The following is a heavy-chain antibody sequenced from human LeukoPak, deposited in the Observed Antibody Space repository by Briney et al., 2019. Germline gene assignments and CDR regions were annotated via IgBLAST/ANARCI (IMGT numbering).Heavy chain of an antibody. Sequence: PSETLSLTCTVSGGSLSSGDYYWSWIRQPPGKGLEWIAYIYYSGTTYYNPSLKSRVSISVDTSKQFSLKLSSVTAADTAVYYCDRVDSSGFFVGYSGQGTLVTVSS. J-gene: IGHJ4*02. CDR3: DRVDSSGFFVGY. V-gene: IGHV4-30-4*08. CDR2: IYYSGTT. CDR1: GGSLSSGDYY. D-gene: IGHD3-22*01.